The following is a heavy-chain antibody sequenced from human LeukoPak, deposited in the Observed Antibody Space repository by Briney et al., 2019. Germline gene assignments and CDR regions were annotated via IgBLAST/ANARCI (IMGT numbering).Heavy chain of an antibody. CDR3: ARQYSSSWYVPQYYYYGMDV. D-gene: IGHD6-13*01. CDR2: ISYDGSNK. J-gene: IGHJ6*02. Sequence: PGRSLRLSCAASGFTFSSYAMHWVRQAPGKGLEWVAVISYDGSNKYYADSVKGRFTISRDNSKSTLYLQMNSLRAEDTAVYYCARQYSSSWYVPQYYYYGMDVWGQGTTVTVSS. V-gene: IGHV3-30-3*01. CDR1: GFTFSSYA.